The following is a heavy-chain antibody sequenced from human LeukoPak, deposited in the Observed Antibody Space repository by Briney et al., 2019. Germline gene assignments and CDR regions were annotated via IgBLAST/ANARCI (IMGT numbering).Heavy chain of an antibody. J-gene: IGHJ4*02. CDR3: AKARDSYDSSGSSDC. CDR1: GFTFSNYA. CDR2: ISGGGGRT. Sequence: GGSLRLSCAGSGFTFSNYAMNWVRPAPGKGLGSVSGISGGGGRTYYADTVKGRFTVSRDNSKNTMYLQMNSLRVEDTAVYYCAKARDSYDSSGSSDCWGQGTLVTVSS. V-gene: IGHV3-23*01. D-gene: IGHD3-22*01.